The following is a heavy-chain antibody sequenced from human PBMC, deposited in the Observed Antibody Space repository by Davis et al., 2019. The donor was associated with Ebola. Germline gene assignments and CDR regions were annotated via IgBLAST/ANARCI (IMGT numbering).Heavy chain of an antibody. D-gene: IGHD2-2*01. CDR2: IIPIFGTA. CDR3: ARVSLVPAATGDYYYYYYMDV. J-gene: IGHJ6*03. V-gene: IGHV1-69*13. CDR1: GGTFSSYA. Sequence: SVKVSCKASGGTFSSYAISWVRQAPGQGLEWMGGIIPIFGTANYAQKFQGRVTITADESTSTAYMELSSLRSEDTAVYYCARVSLVPAATGDYYYYYYMDVWGKGTTVTVSS.